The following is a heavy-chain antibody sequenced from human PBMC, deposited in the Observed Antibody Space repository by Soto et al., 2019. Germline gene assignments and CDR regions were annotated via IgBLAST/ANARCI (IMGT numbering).Heavy chain of an antibody. V-gene: IGHV3-30-3*01. J-gene: IGHJ5*02. CDR2: ISYDGSKK. CDR3: ARVAMAAGGPGS. D-gene: IGHD6-13*01. CDR1: GFPVSTYS. Sequence: GGSLRLSCAVSGFPVSTYSMYWVRQAPGKGLEWVALISYDGSKKDYADSVKGRFTISRDSSMNRLYLQMNSLRVEDTAIYYCARVAMAAGGPGSWGQGALVTVSS.